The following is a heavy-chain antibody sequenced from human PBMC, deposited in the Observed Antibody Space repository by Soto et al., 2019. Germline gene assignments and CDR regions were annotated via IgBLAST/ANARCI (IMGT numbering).Heavy chain of an antibody. Sequence: QVQLVESGGGVVQPGRSLRLSWAASGFTFSSYGMHWVRQAPGKGLVWVAVIWYHGSNKYYADSVKGRFTISRDNSKNTLDLQMNSLRAEDTAVYYRARDYLVIPHRVIDYWGQGTLVTVSS. CDR3: ARDYLVIPHRVIDY. CDR2: IWYHGSNK. J-gene: IGHJ4*02. CDR1: GFTFSSYG. V-gene: IGHV3-33*01. D-gene: IGHD2-15*01.